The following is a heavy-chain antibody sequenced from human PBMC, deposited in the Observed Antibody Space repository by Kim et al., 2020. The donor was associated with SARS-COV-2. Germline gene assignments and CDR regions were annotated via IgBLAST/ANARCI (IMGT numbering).Heavy chain of an antibody. D-gene: IGHD3-9*01. V-gene: IGHV3-53*01. CDR2: IYSGGST. Sequence: GGSLRLSCAASGFTVSSNYMSWVRQAPGKGLEWVSVIYSGGSTYYADSVKGRFTISRDNSKNTLYLQMNSLRAEDTAVYYCARDRRILRYFEDYYYYGMDVWGQGTTVTVSS. CDR1: GFTVSSNY. CDR3: ARDRRILRYFEDYYYYGMDV. J-gene: IGHJ6*02.